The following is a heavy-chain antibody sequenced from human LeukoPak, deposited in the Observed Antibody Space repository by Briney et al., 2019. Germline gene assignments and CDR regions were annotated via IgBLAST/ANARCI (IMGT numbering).Heavy chain of an antibody. D-gene: IGHD3-10*01. J-gene: IGHJ4*02. CDR2: INPNSGGT. Sequence: ASVKGSCKASGYTFTGYYMHWVRQAPGQGLEWMGWINPNSGGTNYAQKFQGRVTMTRDTSISTAYMELSRLRSDDTAVYYCARDPGDTYYFDYWGQGTLVTVSS. V-gene: IGHV1-2*02. CDR3: ARDPGDTYYFDY. CDR1: GYTFTGYY.